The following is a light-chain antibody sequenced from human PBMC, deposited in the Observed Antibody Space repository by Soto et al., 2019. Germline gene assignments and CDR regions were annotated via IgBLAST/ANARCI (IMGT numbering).Light chain of an antibody. CDR2: DDS. J-gene: IGKJ2*01. CDR3: QQCNSYPYT. V-gene: IGKV1-5*01. CDR1: QTISRS. Sequence: IQMTRSPSTLSASVGDRVTITCRASQTISRSLAWYQQKPGKAPKLLIYDDSTLESGVPSRFGGSGSGTEFTLTISSLQTDDFATYYCQQCNSYPYTFGQGTRLEIK.